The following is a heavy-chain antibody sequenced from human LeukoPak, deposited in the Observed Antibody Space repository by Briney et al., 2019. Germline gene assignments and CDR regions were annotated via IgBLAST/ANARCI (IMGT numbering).Heavy chain of an antibody. CDR2: IYTSGST. CDR1: DVSIKNYY. D-gene: IGHD2-2*02. Sequence: SETLSLTCTVSDVSIKNYYWSWIRQPAGKGLEWIGRIYTSGSTNYNPSLKSRVTISVDTSKNQFSLKLSSVTAADTAVYYCARDGAVVVPAAIDYMDVWGKGTTVTVSS. J-gene: IGHJ6*03. CDR3: ARDGAVVVPAAIDYMDV. V-gene: IGHV4-4*07.